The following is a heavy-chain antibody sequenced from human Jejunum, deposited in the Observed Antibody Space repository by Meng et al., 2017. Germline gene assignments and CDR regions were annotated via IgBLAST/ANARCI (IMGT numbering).Heavy chain of an antibody. CDR2: IYYSGTA. CDR1: GASINNYY. J-gene: IGHJ2*01. V-gene: IGHV4-59*01. D-gene: IGHD1-14*01. CDR3: AKDRKVRGSPDRDTWYLDL. Sequence: GSLRLSCTVSGASINNYYWSWIRQSPAKGLEWIGNIYYSGTANYNPSLKSRVTISVDTSKNQFSLKLNSVTAADTAVYYCAKDRKVRGSPDRDTWYLDLWGRGTLVTVSS.